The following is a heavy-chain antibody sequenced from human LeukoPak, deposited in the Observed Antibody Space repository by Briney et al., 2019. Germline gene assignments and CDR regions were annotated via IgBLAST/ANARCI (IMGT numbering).Heavy chain of an antibody. CDR1: GFTLSDYW. J-gene: IGHJ3*02. Sequence: PGGSLRLSCAASGFTLSDYWTSTVRQAPGKGLEWVANIKQDGSEDVYVDSVKGRFTISRDNAKKSMYLQMNSLRAEDTAVYYCARGLKWHYGAFDIWGQGTMVTVSS. CDR3: ARGLKWHYGAFDI. V-gene: IGHV3-7*04. CDR2: IKQDGSED. D-gene: IGHD1-7*01.